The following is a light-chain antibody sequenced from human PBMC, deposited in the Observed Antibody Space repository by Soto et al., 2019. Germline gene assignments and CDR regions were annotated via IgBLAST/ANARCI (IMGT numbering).Light chain of an antibody. J-gene: IGKJ5*01. Sequence: DIQMTQSPSSLSASVGDRGTFTCRASQTIVKYLNWYQQRPVKAPKLLIYSASSLQSGVPSRFSGSGSGTDFTLTISSLQFEDFATYYCQQSYNTPTFGQGTRLEIK. V-gene: IGKV1-39*01. CDR1: QTIVKY. CDR2: SAS. CDR3: QQSYNTPT.